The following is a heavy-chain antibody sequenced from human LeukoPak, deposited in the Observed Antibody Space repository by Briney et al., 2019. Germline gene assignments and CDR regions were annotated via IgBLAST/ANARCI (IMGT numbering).Heavy chain of an antibody. CDR2: IDHSGNT. D-gene: IGHD1/OR15-1a*01. V-gene: IGHV4-30-2*06. CDR1: GGSMNSGGHS. J-gene: IGHJ6*02. Sequence: SEPLSLTCVVSGGSMNSGGHSWTWIRQSPGKGLEWVGDIDHSGNTNYNPSLKSRATISVDRSKNQFSLTLTSLTAADTAIYFCARERTPHYFGMDVWGQGTTVTVSS. CDR3: ARERTPHYFGMDV.